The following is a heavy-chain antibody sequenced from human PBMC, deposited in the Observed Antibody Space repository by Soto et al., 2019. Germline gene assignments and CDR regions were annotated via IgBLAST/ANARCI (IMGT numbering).Heavy chain of an antibody. D-gene: IGHD2-2*01. V-gene: IGHV1-18*01. J-gene: IGHJ4*02. CDR1: GYTFTSYG. CDR3: AREKWGYCSSTSCPLDY. CDR2: ISAYNGNT. Sequence: GASVKVSCKASGYTFTSYGISWVRQAPGQGLEWMGWISAYNGNTNYAQKLQGRVTMTADTSTSTAYMELRSLRSDDTAVYYCAREKWGYCSSTSCPLDYWGQGTLVTVSS.